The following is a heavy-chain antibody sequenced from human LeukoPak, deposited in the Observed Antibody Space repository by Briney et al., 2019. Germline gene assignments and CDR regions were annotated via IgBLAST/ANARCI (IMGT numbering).Heavy chain of an antibody. CDR1: GGSFSGYY. Sequence: SETLSLTCAFYGGSFSGYYWSWIRQPPGKGLEWIGEINHSGGTKYNPSLKSRVTISVDKSKNQFSLKLSSVTAADTAVYYCATAYGDYGMSFDYWGQGTLVTVSS. V-gene: IGHV4-34*01. J-gene: IGHJ4*02. CDR2: INHSGGT. CDR3: ATAYGDYGMSFDY. D-gene: IGHD4-17*01.